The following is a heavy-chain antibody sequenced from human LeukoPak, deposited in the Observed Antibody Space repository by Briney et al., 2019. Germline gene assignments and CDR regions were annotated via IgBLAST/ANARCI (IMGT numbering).Heavy chain of an antibody. D-gene: IGHD6-19*01. V-gene: IGHV3-23*01. CDR1: GFTITAYA. CDR2: VSGTADNT. CDR3: ARGGIQVSGIDEFDY. J-gene: IGHJ4*02. Sequence: GGSLRLSCAASGFTITAYAMSWVRQAPGKGLEWVSAVSGTADNTYYADSVKGRFTISRDNSDNTLFLQMNSLRAEDTAVYYCARGGIQVSGIDEFDYWGQGTLVTVSS.